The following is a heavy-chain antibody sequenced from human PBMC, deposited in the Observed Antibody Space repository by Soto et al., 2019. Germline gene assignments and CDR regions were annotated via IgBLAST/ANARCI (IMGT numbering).Heavy chain of an antibody. J-gene: IGHJ3*02. CDR1: GGTFSSYA. Sequence: QVQLVQSGAEVKKPGSSVKVSCKASGGTFSSYAISWVRQAPGQGLEWMGGIIPIFGTANYAQKFQGRVTITADESTSTAYMELSSLRSEDTAMYYCASEGYYYDSSGYYYTADAFDIWGQGTMVTVSS. CDR2: IIPIFGTA. D-gene: IGHD3-22*01. CDR3: ASEGYYYDSSGYYYTADAFDI. V-gene: IGHV1-69*01.